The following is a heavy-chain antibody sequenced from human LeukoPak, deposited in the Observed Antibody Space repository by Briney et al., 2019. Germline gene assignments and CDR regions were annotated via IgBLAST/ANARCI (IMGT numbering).Heavy chain of an antibody. J-gene: IGHJ4*02. Sequence: SETLSLTCAVYGGSFSGYYWSWIRQPPGKGLEWIGEINHSGSTNYNPSLKSRVTISVDTSKNQFSLKLSSVTAADTAVYYCARVSYHSGSPFDYWGQGTLVTVSS. D-gene: IGHD3-22*01. CDR3: ARVSYHSGSPFDY. CDR1: GGSFSGYY. V-gene: IGHV4-34*01. CDR2: INHSGST.